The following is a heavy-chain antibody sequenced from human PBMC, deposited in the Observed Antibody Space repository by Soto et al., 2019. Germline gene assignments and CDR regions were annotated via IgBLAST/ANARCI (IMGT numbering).Heavy chain of an antibody. CDR1: GFTFSSYA. Sequence: GGSLRLSCAASGFTFSSYAMSWVRQAPGKGLEWVSAISGSGGSTYYADSVKGRFTISRDNSKNTLYLQMNSLRAEDTAVYYCAKDSDFWSGRSHIWFDPWGQGTLVTVSS. V-gene: IGHV3-23*01. CDR2: ISGSGGST. J-gene: IGHJ5*02. CDR3: AKDSDFWSGRSHIWFDP. D-gene: IGHD3-3*01.